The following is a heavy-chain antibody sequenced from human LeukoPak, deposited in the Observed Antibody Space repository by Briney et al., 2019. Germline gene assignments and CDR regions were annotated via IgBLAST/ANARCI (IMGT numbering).Heavy chain of an antibody. CDR2: ISYDGSNK. Sequence: GGSLRLSCAASGFTVSSNYMTWVRQAPGKGLEWVAVISYDGSNKYYADSVKGRFTISRDNSKNTLYLQMNSLRAEDTAVYYCANLMITFGGVIDNDYWGQGTLVTVSS. CDR1: GFTVSSNY. D-gene: IGHD3-16*02. V-gene: IGHV3-30*18. J-gene: IGHJ4*02. CDR3: ANLMITFGGVIDNDY.